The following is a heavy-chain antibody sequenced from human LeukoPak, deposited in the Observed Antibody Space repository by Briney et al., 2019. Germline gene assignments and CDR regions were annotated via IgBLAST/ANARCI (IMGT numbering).Heavy chain of an antibody. CDR3: ARVKNLYWYFDL. Sequence: PSETLSLTCPVSGDSVSNYYWSWIRQPPGKRLEWITYIHESGSTDSDPSLKSRVTVSLDTSRNQFSLRLTSMTTADTAVYYCARVKNLYWYFDLWGRGSLVTVSS. CDR2: IHESGST. J-gene: IGHJ2*01. CDR1: GDSVSNYY. V-gene: IGHV4-59*02.